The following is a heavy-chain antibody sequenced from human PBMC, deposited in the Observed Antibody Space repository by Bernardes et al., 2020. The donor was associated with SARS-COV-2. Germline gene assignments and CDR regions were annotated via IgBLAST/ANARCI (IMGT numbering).Heavy chain of an antibody. CDR2: IYYSGST. V-gene: IGHV4-39*01. J-gene: IGHJ3*02. Sequence: SETLSLTCTVSGGSISSSSYYWGWIRQPPGKGLEWIGSIYYSGSTYYNPSLKSRVTISVDTSKNQFSLKLSSVTAADTAVYYCANGIVVPPYDAFDIWGQGTMVTVSS. CDR1: GGSISSSSYY. CDR3: ANGIVVPPYDAFDI. D-gene: IGHD3-22*01.